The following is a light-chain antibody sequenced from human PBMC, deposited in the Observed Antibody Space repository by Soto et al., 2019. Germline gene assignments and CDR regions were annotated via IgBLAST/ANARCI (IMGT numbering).Light chain of an antibody. CDR3: QQYFSSPPYT. V-gene: IGKV4-1*01. Sequence: DIVLTQSPDSLTVSVGERATINCKSSQNLLFSSNNKNCLAWYQQKPGQPTKLLIYLATTRESGVHDRFRGSGSGTYFTLTFTSMQAEDVAVYYCQQYFSSPPYTFGQGTKLEIK. CDR2: LAT. J-gene: IGKJ2*01. CDR1: QNLLFSSNNKNC.